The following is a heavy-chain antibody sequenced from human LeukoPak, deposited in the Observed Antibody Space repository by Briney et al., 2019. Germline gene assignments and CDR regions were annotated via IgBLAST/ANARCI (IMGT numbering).Heavy chain of an antibody. CDR1: GITLSNYG. CDR3: AKVYCSGGSCYSPWFDP. CDR2: ISDSGGRT. V-gene: IGHV3-23*01. Sequence: GGSLRLSCAVSGITLSNYGMSWVRQAPGKGLEWVAGISDSGGRTNYADSVKGRFTISRDNSKNTLYLQMNSLRAEDTAVYYCAKVYCSGGSCYSPWFDPWGQGTLVTVSS. D-gene: IGHD2-15*01. J-gene: IGHJ5*02.